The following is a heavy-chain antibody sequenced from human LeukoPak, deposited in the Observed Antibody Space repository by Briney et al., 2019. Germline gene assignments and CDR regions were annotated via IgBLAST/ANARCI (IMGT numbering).Heavy chain of an antibody. CDR3: ARARYSYTGIIDY. Sequence: PGGSLRLSCAASGFTFTDYWMHWVRQAPGKGLGWVSRINTDGTSTKYAESVKGRITISRDNARNKVYLQLNSLRAEDTAVYYCARARYSYTGIIDYWGQGTLVTVSS. J-gene: IGHJ4*02. CDR1: GFTFTDYW. CDR2: INTDGTST. V-gene: IGHV3-74*01. D-gene: IGHD5-18*01.